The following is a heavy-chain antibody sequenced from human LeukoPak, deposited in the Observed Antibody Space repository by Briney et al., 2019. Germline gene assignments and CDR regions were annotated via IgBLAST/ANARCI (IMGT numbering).Heavy chain of an antibody. D-gene: IGHD3-3*01. CDR1: GYTFTSYG. CDR3: ARGAYDFWSGYYPFDY. Sequence: ASVKVSCKASGYTFTSYGISWVRQAPGQGLEWMGWISAYNGNTNYAQKLRGRVTMTTDTSTSTAYMELRSLRSDDTAVYYCARGAYDFWSGYYPFDYWGQRTLVTVSS. J-gene: IGHJ4*02. V-gene: IGHV1-18*01. CDR2: ISAYNGNT.